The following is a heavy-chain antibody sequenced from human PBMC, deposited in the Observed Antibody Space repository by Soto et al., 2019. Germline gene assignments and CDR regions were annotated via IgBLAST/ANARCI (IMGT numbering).Heavy chain of an antibody. CDR3: AKRMGPQGS. V-gene: IGHV3-23*01. CDR1: GFTTNKHA. CDR2: ISDSGADK. D-gene: IGHD2-15*01. J-gene: IGHJ5*02. Sequence: EVQLLESGGGLIQRGGSLSLSCAVSGFTTNKHAMSWVRQAPEKGLEWVAGISDSGADKFYAESVRGRFSISRDGSRNTVYLQMSDLRPDDTAIYYCAKRMGPQGSWGQGTPVTVSS.